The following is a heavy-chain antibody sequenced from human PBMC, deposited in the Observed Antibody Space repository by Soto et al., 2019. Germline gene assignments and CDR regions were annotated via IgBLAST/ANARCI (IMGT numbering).Heavy chain of an antibody. CDR1: GFTFSSYA. J-gene: IGHJ4*02. D-gene: IGHD6-6*01. CDR3: AKGVDSSPSY. CDR2: ISKDGSNK. V-gene: IGHV3-30-3*01. Sequence: PGGSMRLSCAASGFTFSSYAMHWVRQAPGKGLEWVAVISKDGSNKYYADSVKGRFTISRDNSKNTMYLQMNSLRAEDTAVYYCAKGVDSSPSYWGQGTLVTVSS.